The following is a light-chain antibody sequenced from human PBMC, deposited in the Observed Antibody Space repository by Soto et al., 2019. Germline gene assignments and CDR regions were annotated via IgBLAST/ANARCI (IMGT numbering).Light chain of an antibody. CDR2: ENI. J-gene: IGLJ1*01. CDR1: SSNIGNNY. V-gene: IGLV1-51*02. CDR3: VRWNNTLSVGV. Sequence: QSVLTQPPSVSAAPGQKVTISCSGSSSNIGNNYVSWYQQLPGTAPKLLIYENIKRPSGIPDRYSGSKSGTSATLSFPVFKTGDGAVFYCVRWNNTLSVGVFGAGTKVTVL.